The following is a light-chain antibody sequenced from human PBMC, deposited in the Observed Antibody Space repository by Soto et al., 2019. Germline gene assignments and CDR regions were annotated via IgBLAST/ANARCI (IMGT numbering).Light chain of an antibody. J-gene: IGKJ1*01. CDR2: DAS. V-gene: IGKV1-5*01. Sequence: DIHMTQSHSTLCSSVGDRVTITCRASQSISSWLAWYQQKPGKAPQLLIYDASSLESGVPSRFSDSGSGTEFTLPICSMKPDDFATYDCQQYNSYWTFGQGTKVDIK. CDR1: QSISSW. CDR3: QQYNSYWT.